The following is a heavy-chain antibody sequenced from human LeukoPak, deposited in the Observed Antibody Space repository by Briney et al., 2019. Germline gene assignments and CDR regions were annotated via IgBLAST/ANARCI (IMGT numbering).Heavy chain of an antibody. CDR1: GYTFTSYD. CDR3: ARDWVESYYYDSSAAGIDY. CDR2: ISAYNGNT. J-gene: IGHJ4*02. D-gene: IGHD3-22*01. Sequence: GASVKVSCKASGYTFTSYDINWVRQATGQGLEWMGWISAYNGNTNYAQKLQGRVTMTTDTSTSTAYMELRSLRSDDTAVYYCARDWVESYYYDSSAAGIDYWGQGTLVTVSS. V-gene: IGHV1-18*01.